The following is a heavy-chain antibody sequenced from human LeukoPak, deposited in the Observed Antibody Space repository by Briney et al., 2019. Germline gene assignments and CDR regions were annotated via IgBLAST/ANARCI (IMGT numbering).Heavy chain of an antibody. V-gene: IGHV3-23*01. D-gene: IGHD1-26*01. CDR3: ARELGSYEGGYYGMDV. CDR1: QFTFSNYA. Sequence: SGRSLRLSCSASQFTFSNYAMSWVRQAPGKGLEWVSAISGSGNTTYFGDSVTGRFTISRDNPKNTVYLQMNSLRAEDTALYYCARELGSYEGGYYGMDVWGQGTTVTVSS. CDR2: ISGSGNTT. J-gene: IGHJ6*02.